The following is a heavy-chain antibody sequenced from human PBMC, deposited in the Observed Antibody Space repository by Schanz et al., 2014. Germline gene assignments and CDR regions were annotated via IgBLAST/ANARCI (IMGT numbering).Heavy chain of an antibody. CDR3: ARARSWPDY. CDR2: IYDGGST. V-gene: IGHV4-31*11. Sequence: QLQLQESGSGLVKPSQTLSLTCGFSGGSISSGGSSWNWIRQHPGKGLEWIGYIYDGGSTYYNPSLKSRVTISVDTSKNQFSLRLSSVTAADTAVYYCARARSWPDYWGQGTRVTVSS. CDR1: GGSISSGGSS. D-gene: IGHD6-13*01. J-gene: IGHJ4*02.